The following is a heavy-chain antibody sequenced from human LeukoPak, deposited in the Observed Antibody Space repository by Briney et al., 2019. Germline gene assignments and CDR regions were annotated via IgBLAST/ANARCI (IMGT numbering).Heavy chain of an antibody. CDR3: ARLGYFDWLLHHNWFDP. Sequence: GESLKISCKGSGYSFTSYWIGLVRQMPGKGLEWMGIIYPGDSDTRYSPSFQGQVTISADKSISTAYLQWSSLKASDTAMYYCARLGYFDWLLHHNWFDPWGQGTLVTVSS. CDR1: GYSFTSYW. D-gene: IGHD3-9*01. V-gene: IGHV5-51*01. CDR2: IYPGDSDT. J-gene: IGHJ5*02.